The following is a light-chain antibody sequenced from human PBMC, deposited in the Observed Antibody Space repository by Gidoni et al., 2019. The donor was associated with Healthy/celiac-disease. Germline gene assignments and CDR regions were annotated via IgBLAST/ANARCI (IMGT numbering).Light chain of an antibody. Sequence: DIQMTQSPSSLSASVGDRVTITCQASQDISNYLNLYQQKPGKAPKLLIYDASNLETGVPSRFSGSGSGKDFTFTISSLQPEDIATYYCQQYDNLPITFGQGTRLEIK. CDR3: QQYDNLPIT. CDR2: DAS. V-gene: IGKV1-33*01. J-gene: IGKJ5*01. CDR1: QDISNY.